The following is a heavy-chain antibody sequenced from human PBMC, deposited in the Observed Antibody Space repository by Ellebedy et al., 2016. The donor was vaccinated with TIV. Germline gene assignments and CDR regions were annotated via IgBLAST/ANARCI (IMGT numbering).Heavy chain of an antibody. CDR3: ARSRYSSSRQAFDI. Sequence: SETLSLXXTVSGGSISSYYWSWIRQPPGKGLEWIGYIYYSGSTNYNPSLKSRVTISVDTSKSQFSLKLSSVTAADTAVYYCARSRYSSSRQAFDIWGQGTMVTVSS. V-gene: IGHV4-59*01. CDR1: GGSISSYY. D-gene: IGHD6-13*01. J-gene: IGHJ3*02. CDR2: IYYSGST.